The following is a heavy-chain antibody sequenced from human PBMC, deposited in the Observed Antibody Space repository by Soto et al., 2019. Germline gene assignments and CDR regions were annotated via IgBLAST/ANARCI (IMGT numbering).Heavy chain of an antibody. D-gene: IGHD4-17*01. Sequence: PGGSLRLSCAASGFTFDDYAMHWVRQAPGKGLEWVSGISWNSGSIGYADSVKGRFTISRDNAKNSLYLQMNSLRAEDTALYYCAKDIRDGDSMRYYYYYYGMDVWGQGTTVTVSS. J-gene: IGHJ6*02. V-gene: IGHV3-9*01. CDR1: GFTFDDYA. CDR3: AKDIRDGDSMRYYYYYYGMDV. CDR2: ISWNSGSI.